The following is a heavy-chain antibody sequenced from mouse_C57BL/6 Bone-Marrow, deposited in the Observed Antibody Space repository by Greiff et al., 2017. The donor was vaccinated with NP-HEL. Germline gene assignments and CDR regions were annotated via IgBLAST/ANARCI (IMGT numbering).Heavy chain of an antibody. CDR3: ARGYGSSDWYFDV. V-gene: IGHV5-12*01. J-gene: IGHJ1*03. CDR2: ISNGGGST. CDR1: GFTFSDYY. Sequence: EVMLVESGGGLVQPGGSLKLSCAASGFTFSDYYMYWVRQTPEKRLEWVAYISNGGGSTYYPDTVKGRFTISRDNAKNTLYLQMSRLKSEDTAMYYCARGYGSSDWYFDVWGTGTTVTVSS. D-gene: IGHD1-1*01.